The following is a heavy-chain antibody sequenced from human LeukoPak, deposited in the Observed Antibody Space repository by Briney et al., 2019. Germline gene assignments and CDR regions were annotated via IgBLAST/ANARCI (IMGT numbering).Heavy chain of an antibody. CDR2: IYHSGST. J-gene: IGHJ4*02. CDR1: GGSISSYY. V-gene: IGHV4-59*01. D-gene: IGHD5-18*01. CDR3: ARGAAGYSYG. Sequence: KASETLSLTCTVSGGSISSYYWSWVRQPPGKGLEWIGEIYHSGSTNYNPSLKSRVTISIDTSKNQFSLRLSSVTAADTAVYYCARGAAGYSYGWGQGTLVTVSS.